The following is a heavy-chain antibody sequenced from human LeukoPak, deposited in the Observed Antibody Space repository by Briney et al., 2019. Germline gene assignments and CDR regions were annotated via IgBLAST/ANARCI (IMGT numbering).Heavy chain of an antibody. CDR1: GGSISSSSYY. CDR3: ARNPGIAAGRGYYYYMDV. D-gene: IGHD6-6*01. J-gene: IGHJ6*03. V-gene: IGHV4-39*07. Sequence: SETLSLTCTVSGGSISSSSYYWGWIRQPPGKGLEWIGSIYYSGSTYYNPSLKSRVTISVDTSKNQFSLKLSSVTAADTAVYYCARNPGIAAGRGYYYYMDVWGKGTTVTVSS. CDR2: IYYSGST.